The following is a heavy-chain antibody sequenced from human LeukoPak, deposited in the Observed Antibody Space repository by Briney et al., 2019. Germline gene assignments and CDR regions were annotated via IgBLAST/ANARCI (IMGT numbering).Heavy chain of an antibody. D-gene: IGHD3-10*01. CDR3: ARDEDDTMVRGVEGY. V-gene: IGHV3-30-3*01. CDR2: ISYVGSNK. J-gene: IGHJ4*02. Sequence: GGSLRLSCAASGFTFSSYAMHWVRQAPGKGLEWVAVISYVGSNKYYADSVRGRFTISRDNSKNTLYLQMNSLRAEDTAVYYCARDEDDTMVRGVEGYWGQGTLVTVSS. CDR1: GFTFSSYA.